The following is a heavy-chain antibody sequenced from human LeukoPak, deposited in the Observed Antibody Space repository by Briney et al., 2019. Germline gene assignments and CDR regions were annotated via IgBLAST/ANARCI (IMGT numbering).Heavy chain of an antibody. CDR1: GYSFTSYW. J-gene: IGHJ6*02. Sequence: GESLKISCKGSGYSFTSYWIGWVRQVPGKGLEWMGIIYPGDSDTRYSPSFQGQVTISADKSISTAYLQWSSLKASDTAMYYCARQWRYCGGGSCYAPGMDVWGQGTTVTVSS. V-gene: IGHV5-51*01. D-gene: IGHD2-15*01. CDR3: ARQWRYCGGGSCYAPGMDV. CDR2: IYPGDSDT.